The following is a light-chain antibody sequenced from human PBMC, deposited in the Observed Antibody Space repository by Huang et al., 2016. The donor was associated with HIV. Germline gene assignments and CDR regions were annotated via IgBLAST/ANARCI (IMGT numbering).Light chain of an antibody. CDR1: QNISSSY. Sequence: EIVLTQPPGTLFLSPGERATLSRRASQNISSSYLAWYQQQPGQAPRLLIYGASTRTTDIPDRFSGSGSGTDFSLTISRLEPEDFAVYYCQQYGSSPVTFGQGTRLEIK. CDR2: GAS. J-gene: IGKJ2*01. CDR3: QQYGSSPVT. V-gene: IGKV3-20*01.